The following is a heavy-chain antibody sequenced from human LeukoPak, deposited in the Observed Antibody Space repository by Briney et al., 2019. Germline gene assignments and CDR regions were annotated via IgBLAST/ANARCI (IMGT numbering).Heavy chain of an antibody. J-gene: IGHJ1*01. Sequence: GGSLRLSCAASEFTVSKYYMSWVRQAPGKGLEWVSAISGSGGSTYYADSVKGRFTISRDNSKNTLYLQMNSLRAEDTAVYYCAKHSQQIAARQYFQHWGQGTLVTVSS. CDR1: EFTVSKYY. D-gene: IGHD6-6*01. CDR3: AKHSQQIAARQYFQH. CDR2: ISGSGGST. V-gene: IGHV3-23*01.